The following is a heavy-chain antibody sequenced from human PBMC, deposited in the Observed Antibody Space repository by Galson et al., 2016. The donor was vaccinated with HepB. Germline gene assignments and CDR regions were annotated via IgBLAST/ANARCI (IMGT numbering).Heavy chain of an antibody. Sequence: SVKVSCKVSGYSFIGSGSYLHFYIHWVRQAPGQGLEWMGRINPSTGVTDYAQNFQGRVTMTRDTSISTAYLELSRLTSDDTAVYDCARAWPVSGKVIDYWGQGTLVTVSS. CDR1: GYSFIGSGSYLHFY. J-gene: IGHJ4*02. CDR3: ARAWPVSGKVIDY. V-gene: IGHV1-2*06. D-gene: IGHD1-1*01. CDR2: INPSTGVT.